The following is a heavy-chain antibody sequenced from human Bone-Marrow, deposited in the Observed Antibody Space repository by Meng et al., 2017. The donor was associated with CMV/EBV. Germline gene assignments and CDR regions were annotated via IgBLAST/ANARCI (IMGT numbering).Heavy chain of an antibody. CDR3: ARLRVRGVILRAYYFDY. Sequence: GVCGSGYYRRKIGQPPGKGLEWIGEINHSGSTNCNPSIKSGVTISVDTSKNQCSRKLSSVTAADTAVYYCARLRVRGVILRAYYFDYWGQGTLVTVSS. J-gene: IGHJ4*02. D-gene: IGHD3-10*01. CDR2: INHSGST. CDR1: GVCGSGYY. V-gene: IGHV4-34*01.